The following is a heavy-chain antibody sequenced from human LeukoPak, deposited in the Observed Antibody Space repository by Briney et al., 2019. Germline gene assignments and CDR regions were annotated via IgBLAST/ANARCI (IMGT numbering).Heavy chain of an antibody. CDR1: GFTVGSNY. J-gene: IGHJ4*02. Sequence: SGGSLRLSCAASGFTVGSNYMSWVRQAPGKGLEWVSVIYSGGSTYYADSVKGRFTISRDNSKNTLYLQMNSLRADDTAVYYCARDLVGGYSYGLGVFDYWGQGTLVTVSS. CDR2: IYSGGST. CDR3: ARDLVGGYSYGLGVFDY. V-gene: IGHV3-53*01. D-gene: IGHD5-18*01.